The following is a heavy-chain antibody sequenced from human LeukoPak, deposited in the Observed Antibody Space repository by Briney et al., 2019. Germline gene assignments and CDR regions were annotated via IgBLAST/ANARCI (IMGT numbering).Heavy chain of an antibody. CDR2: IIPIFGTA. V-gene: IGHV1-69*13. CDR1: GGTFSSYA. D-gene: IGHD4-11*01. J-gene: IGHJ4*02. CDR3: ARLPPDYSRPRDY. Sequence: SVKVSCKASGGTFSSYAISWVRQAPGQGLELMGGIIPIFGTANYAQKFQGRVTITADEATSTAYMELSSLRSEDTAVYYCARLPPDYSRPRDYWGQGTLVTVSS.